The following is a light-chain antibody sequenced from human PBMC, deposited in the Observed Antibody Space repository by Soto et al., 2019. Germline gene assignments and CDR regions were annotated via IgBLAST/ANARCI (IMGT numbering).Light chain of an antibody. CDR2: DAS. CDR3: QHLSA. Sequence: EIVLTQSPGTLSLSPGERASLSCRASQSLSSSHLIWYQQKPGQAPRLLIYDASSRATGIPDRFSGGGSGTYFTLTISRLEPEDFAVYYCQHLSAFGQGTKVEIK. V-gene: IGKV3-20*01. CDR1: QSLSSSH. J-gene: IGKJ1*01.